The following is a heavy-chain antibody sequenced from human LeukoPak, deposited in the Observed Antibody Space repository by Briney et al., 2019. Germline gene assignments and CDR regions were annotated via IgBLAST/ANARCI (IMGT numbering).Heavy chain of an antibody. V-gene: IGHV1-46*03. J-gene: IGHJ4*02. D-gene: IGHD2-2*01. Sequence: ASVKVSCKAFGYTLSDYYMRWVRQVPGQGLEWMGTINPRGGSTAYAQKFQGRVTMTRDTSTSTVYMQLSSLRSEEAAEYSCGRVTDRCGGSSCYVDYFDYWGQGTLVTVSS. CDR1: GYTLSDYY. CDR2: INPRGGST. CDR3: GRVTDRCGGSSCYVDYFDY.